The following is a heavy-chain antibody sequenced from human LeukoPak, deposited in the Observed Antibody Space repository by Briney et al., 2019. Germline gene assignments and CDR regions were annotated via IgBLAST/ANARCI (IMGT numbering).Heavy chain of an antibody. D-gene: IGHD4-17*01. Sequence: ASVKVSCKASGGTFSSYAISWVRQAPGQGLEWMGRIIPILGIANYAQKFQGRVTITADKSTSTAYMELSSLRSEDTAVYYCARVVDYGDYRFDYWGQGTLVTVSS. CDR3: ARVVDYGDYRFDY. V-gene: IGHV1-69*04. CDR2: IIPILGIA. J-gene: IGHJ4*02. CDR1: GGTFSSYA.